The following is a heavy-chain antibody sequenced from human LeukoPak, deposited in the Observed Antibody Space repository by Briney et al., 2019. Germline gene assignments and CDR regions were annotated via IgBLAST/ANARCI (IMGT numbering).Heavy chain of an antibody. CDR3: ARPPDYFDSSFYTY. D-gene: IGHD3-22*01. V-gene: IGHV3-30*04. J-gene: IGHJ4*02. CDR1: GFTFSSYA. CDR2: ISYDGSDK. Sequence: GRSLRLSCVASGFTFSSYAMHWVRQAPGKGLEWVAVISYDGSDKYYADSMKGRFTISRDNFKTTLYLQMNSLRPEDTAVYYCARPPDYFDSSFYTYWGQGTLVTVSS.